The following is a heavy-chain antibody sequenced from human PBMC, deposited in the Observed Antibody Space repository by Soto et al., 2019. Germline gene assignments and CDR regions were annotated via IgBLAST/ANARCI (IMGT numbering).Heavy chain of an antibody. J-gene: IGHJ6*02. Sequence: EVQLVESGGGLVQPGGSLRLSCAASGFTFSSYWMSWVRQAPGKGLEWVANIKQDGSEKYYVDSVKGRFTISRDNAKNSLYLQMNSLRAEDTAVYYCARDDHTAMVAWPYYYYGMDVWGQGTTVTVSS. CDR2: IKQDGSEK. V-gene: IGHV3-7*05. D-gene: IGHD5-18*01. CDR3: ARDDHTAMVAWPYYYYGMDV. CDR1: GFTFSSYW.